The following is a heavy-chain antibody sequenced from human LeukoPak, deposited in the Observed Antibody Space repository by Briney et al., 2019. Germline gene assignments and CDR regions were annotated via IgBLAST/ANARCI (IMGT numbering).Heavy chain of an antibody. CDR2: ISGSGDST. CDR3: AKDRGIISDY. J-gene: IGHJ4*02. V-gene: IGHV3-23*01. D-gene: IGHD3-10*01. Sequence: GGSLRLSCAASGFTFSNYGMCWVRQAPGKGLEWVSSISGSGDSTYYADSVKGRFTISRDNSKNTLYLQMNSLRAEDTAVYYCAKDRGIISDYWGQGTLVTVSS. CDR1: GFTFSNYG.